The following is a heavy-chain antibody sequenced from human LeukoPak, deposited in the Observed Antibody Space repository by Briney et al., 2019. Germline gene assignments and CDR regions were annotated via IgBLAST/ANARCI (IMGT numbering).Heavy chain of an antibody. D-gene: IGHD6-19*01. CDR2: ISYDGSNK. CDR1: GFTFSSYV. CDR3: ARTSGGQWLVPFDY. J-gene: IGHJ4*02. V-gene: IGHV3-30*03. Sequence: PGGSLRLSCAASGFTFSSYVMHWVRQAPGKGLEWVAVISYDGSNKDYADSVKGRFTISRDNSKNTLYLQMSSLRADDTAVYYCARTSGGQWLVPFDYWGQGTLVTVSS.